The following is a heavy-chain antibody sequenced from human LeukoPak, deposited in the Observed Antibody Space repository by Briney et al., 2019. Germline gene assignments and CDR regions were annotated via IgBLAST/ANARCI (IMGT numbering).Heavy chain of an antibody. CDR3: ARGYCSSATCRHFDY. Sequence: GASVKVSCKASGYAFTHYAISWVRQPPGQGLEWMGWISVYNGNTNYAQKLQGRVTMTADTSTTTAYMELRSLRSDDTAVYYCARGYCSSATCRHFDYWGQGALVTVSS. V-gene: IGHV1-18*01. D-gene: IGHD2-2*01. J-gene: IGHJ4*02. CDR2: ISVYNGNT. CDR1: GYAFTHYA.